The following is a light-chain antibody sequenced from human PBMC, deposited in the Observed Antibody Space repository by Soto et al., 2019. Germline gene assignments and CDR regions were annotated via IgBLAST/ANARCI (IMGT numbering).Light chain of an antibody. Sequence: DIPMTQSPSSLSASVGDTVTITCRASQSVSTWLAWYQQRAGKAPKLLIYDASSLESGVPSRFRGFGSGTELTLTISSLQHEDSATYYCQQYNSYSPTFGQGTKVEV. CDR1: QSVSTW. V-gene: IGKV1-5*01. CDR2: DAS. J-gene: IGKJ1*01. CDR3: QQYNSYSPT.